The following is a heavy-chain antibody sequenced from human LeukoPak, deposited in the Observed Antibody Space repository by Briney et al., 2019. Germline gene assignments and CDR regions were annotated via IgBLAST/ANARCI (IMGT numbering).Heavy chain of an antibody. CDR2: MNPNSGNT. J-gene: IGHJ6*02. CDR1: GYTFTSYD. V-gene: IGHV1-8*01. CDR3: ARDYGDYYYYYGMDV. D-gene: IGHD4-17*01. Sequence: GASVKVSCKASGYTFTSYDINWVRQATGQGLEWMGWMNPNSGNTGYAQKLQGRVTMTRNTSISTAYMELSSLRSEDTAVYYCARDYGDYYYYYGMDVWGQGATVTVSS.